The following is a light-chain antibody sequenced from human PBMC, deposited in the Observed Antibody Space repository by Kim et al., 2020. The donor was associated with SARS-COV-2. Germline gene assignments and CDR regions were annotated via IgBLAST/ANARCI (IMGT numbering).Light chain of an antibody. CDR2: NVS. V-gene: IGLV2-8*01. CDR1: SSDVGAYDY. Sequence: QSALTQPPSASGSPGQSITISCTGTSSDVGAYDYVTWYQQQPGGDPRLLIHNVSSRPTAVPSRFSGSKAGNTASLTVSGLQPEDEADYYCSSYAGNSNALFGTGTRVTV. CDR3: SSYAGNSNAL. J-gene: IGLJ1*01.